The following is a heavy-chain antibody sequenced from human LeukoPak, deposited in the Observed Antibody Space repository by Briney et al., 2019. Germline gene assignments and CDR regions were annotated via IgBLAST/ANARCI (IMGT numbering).Heavy chain of an antibody. J-gene: IGHJ4*02. V-gene: IGHV3-21*01. CDR1: GFTFSSYS. CDR3: AKETSYGVGATGSDY. Sequence: GGSLRLSCAASGFTFSSYSMNWVRQAPGKGLEWVSSISSSSSYIYYADSVKGRFTISRDNAKNSLYLQMNSLRAEDTAVYYCAKETSYGVGATGSDYWGQGTLVTVSS. CDR2: ISSSSSYI. D-gene: IGHD1-26*01.